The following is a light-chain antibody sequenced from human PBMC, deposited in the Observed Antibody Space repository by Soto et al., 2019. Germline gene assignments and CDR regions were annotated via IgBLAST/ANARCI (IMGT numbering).Light chain of an antibody. J-gene: IGLJ3*02. V-gene: IGLV2-14*01. CDR1: SSEIGYYNY. CDR2: EVS. CDR3: SSYARRSSLVV. Sequence: QSALTQPASVSGSPGQWITISCTGTSSEIGYYNYVSWYRQDPGKAPKLILYEVSNRPSGVSNRFSGSKSGNTASLTISGLQAEDEADYYCSSYARRSSLVVFGGGTKVTVL.